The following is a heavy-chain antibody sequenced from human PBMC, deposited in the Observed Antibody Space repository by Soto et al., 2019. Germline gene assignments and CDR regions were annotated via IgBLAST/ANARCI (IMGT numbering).Heavy chain of an antibody. J-gene: IGHJ5*02. CDR3: ARVVDTAMVVSWFDP. V-gene: IGHV4-61*01. Sequence: KPSETLSLTCTVSGGSVSSGSYYWSWIRQPPGKGLEWIGYIYYSGSTNYNPSLKSRVTISVDTSKNQFSLKLSSVTAADTAVYYCARVVDTAMVVSWFDPWGQGTLVTVSS. D-gene: IGHD5-18*01. CDR1: GGSVSSGSYY. CDR2: IYYSGST.